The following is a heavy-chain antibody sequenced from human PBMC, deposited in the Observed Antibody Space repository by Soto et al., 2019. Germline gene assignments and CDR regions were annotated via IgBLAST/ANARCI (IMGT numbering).Heavy chain of an antibody. CDR3: ARTADRFRVGTYPKVLYNYFDS. D-gene: IGHD1-7*01. CDR1: AYSFPSYD. J-gene: IGHJ5*01. CDR2: MNPNSGNT. V-gene: IGHV1-8*01. Sequence: ASVTVSCKASAYSFPSYDSNWVRQATGQGLEWMGGMNPNSGNTVYAQKAEGRVTMTTDTSTTTAYMELKSLRSDDTALYYGARTADRFRVGTYPKVLYNYFDSWGQGTLVTVSS.